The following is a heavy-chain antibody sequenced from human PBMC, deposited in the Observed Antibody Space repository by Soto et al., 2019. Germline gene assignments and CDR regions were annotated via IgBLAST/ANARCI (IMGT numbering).Heavy chain of an antibody. D-gene: IGHD3-3*01. Sequence: KSSETLSLTCTVSGGSITSGDHYWNWIRQPPGKGLEWIGYIYYNGRTYYNPSLKSRVSISVDTPKNQFSLKLSSLTAADTTVYYCARDQSGYRADYGLDVWGQGTTVTVSS. V-gene: IGHV4-30-4*01. CDR1: GGSITSGDHY. CDR2: IYYNGRT. CDR3: ARDQSGYRADYGLDV. J-gene: IGHJ6*02.